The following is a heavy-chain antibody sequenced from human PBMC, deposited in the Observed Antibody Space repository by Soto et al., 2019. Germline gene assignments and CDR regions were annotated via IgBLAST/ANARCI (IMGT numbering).Heavy chain of an antibody. CDR1: GGSISSYY. Sequence: QVQLQESGPGLVKPSETLSLTCTVSGGSISSYYWSWIRQPPGKGLEWIGYIYYSGSTHYNPSLKSRVSISVDTSKNQFSLKLSSVTAADTAVYYCARRYGVYFDYWGQGTLVTVSS. J-gene: IGHJ4*02. D-gene: IGHD4-17*01. CDR2: IYYSGST. CDR3: ARRYGVYFDY. V-gene: IGHV4-59*08.